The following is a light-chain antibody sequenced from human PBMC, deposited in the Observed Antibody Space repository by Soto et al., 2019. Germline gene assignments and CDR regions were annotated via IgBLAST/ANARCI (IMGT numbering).Light chain of an antibody. CDR2: AAS. Sequence: DIQMTQPHSTLSASVGDRVTITCRGSQSISSWLAWYQQKPGKAPKLLIYAASSLQSGVPSRFSGSGSGTDFTLTISSLQPEDFATYYCQQSYSTSWTFGQGTKVDIK. J-gene: IGKJ1*01. CDR3: QQSYSTSWT. CDR1: QSISSW. V-gene: IGKV1-39*01.